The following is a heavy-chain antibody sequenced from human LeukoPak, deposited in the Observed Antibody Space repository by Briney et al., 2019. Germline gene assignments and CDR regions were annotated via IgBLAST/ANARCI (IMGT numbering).Heavy chain of an antibody. CDR3: GGGYARDV. J-gene: IGHJ6*02. Sequence: GASVTVSCKASGYTFTGYYLHWVRQAPGQGLEWMGWMNLNSGKTGYRQEFQGRVTMTTNTSISTAYMELSSLRSEDTGVYYCGGGYARDVWGQGTTVTVS. CDR1: GYTFTGYY. V-gene: IGHV1-8*02. CDR2: MNLNSGKT.